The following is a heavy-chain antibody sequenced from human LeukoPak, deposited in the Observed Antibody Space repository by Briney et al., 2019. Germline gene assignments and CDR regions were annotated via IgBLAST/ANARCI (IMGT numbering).Heavy chain of an antibody. CDR2: IYPGDSDT. J-gene: IGHJ3*02. Sequence: MRGESLKISCKGSGYIFTSYWIGWVRQMPGKGLEWLEIIYPGDSDTRYSPSFQGQVPISADKSISTAYLQWSSLKASDTAMYYCARPILSGYSSGWDAFDIWGQGTMVTVSS. CDR1: GYIFTSYW. V-gene: IGHV5-51*01. D-gene: IGHD6-19*01. CDR3: ARPILSGYSSGWDAFDI.